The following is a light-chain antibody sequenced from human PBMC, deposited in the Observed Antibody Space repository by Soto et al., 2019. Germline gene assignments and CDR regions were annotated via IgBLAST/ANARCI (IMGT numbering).Light chain of an antibody. V-gene: IGKV1-5*01. CDR2: DAS. Sequence: IQRSQSPSNLSGYVGGRVTITCRASESIRTWLAWYQHKPGKAPKFLIYDASTLESGGPSRFSGSGSGTEFTLTICSLQPADYAAYYCQQYNYYPRTFGQGSKVDI. J-gene: IGKJ1*01. CDR3: QQYNYYPRT. CDR1: ESIRTW.